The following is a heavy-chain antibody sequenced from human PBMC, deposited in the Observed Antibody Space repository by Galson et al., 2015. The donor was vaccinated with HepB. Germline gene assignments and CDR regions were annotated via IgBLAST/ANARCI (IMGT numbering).Heavy chain of an antibody. CDR3: ARATLRWFDP. CDR2: ISSSGSTK. CDR1: GITFGDYY. J-gene: IGHJ5*02. Sequence: SLRLSCAASGITFGDYYMSWIRQAPGKGLEWISYISSSGSTKSYADSVKGRFTISRDNAKNSLYLQMNSLRAEDTAVYYCARATLRWFDPWGQGTLVTVSS. D-gene: IGHD2/OR15-2a*01. V-gene: IGHV3-11*01.